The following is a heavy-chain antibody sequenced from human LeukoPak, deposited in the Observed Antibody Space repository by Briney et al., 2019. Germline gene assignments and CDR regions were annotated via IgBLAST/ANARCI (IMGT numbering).Heavy chain of an antibody. D-gene: IGHD3-3*01. CDR1: GGSFSAFF. CDR2: ISHNGTT. CDR3: ARRRLRFHPGFDP. J-gene: IGHJ5*02. Sequence: NASETLSLTCAVYGGSFSAFFWSWIRQSPGKGLEWIGEISHNGTTNYSPSLKSRITISVDSSKNQFSLHVKSVTAAGTAVYYCARRRLRFHPGFDPWGQGTLVTVSS. V-gene: IGHV4-34*01.